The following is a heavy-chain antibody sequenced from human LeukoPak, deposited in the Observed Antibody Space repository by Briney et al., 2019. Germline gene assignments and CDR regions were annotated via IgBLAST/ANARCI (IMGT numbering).Heavy chain of an antibody. CDR1: RFSFSRYW. Sequence: GGSLRLSCPASRFSFSRYWMSWVRQAPGKGLEWVANIKEDGSEKYYVDSVKGRFTISRDNAKNSLYLQMNSLRAEDTAVYYCTRATASNWFDPWGQGTLVTVSP. CDR2: IKEDGSEK. J-gene: IGHJ5*02. V-gene: IGHV3-7*01. CDR3: TRATASNWFDP.